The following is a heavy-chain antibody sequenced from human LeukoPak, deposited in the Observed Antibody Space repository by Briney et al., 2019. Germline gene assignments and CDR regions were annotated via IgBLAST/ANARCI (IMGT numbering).Heavy chain of an antibody. CDR3: ARVKVWRYYDSSGYYSN. D-gene: IGHD3-22*01. CDR1: GGSISSYY. V-gene: IGHV4-4*07. CDR2: IYTSGST. Sequence: SETLSLTCTVSGGSISSYYWSWIRQPAGKGLEWIGRIYTSGSTNYNPSLKSRVTMSVDTSKNQFSLKLSSVTAADTAVYYCARVKVWRYYDSSGYYSNWGQGTLVTVSS. J-gene: IGHJ4*02.